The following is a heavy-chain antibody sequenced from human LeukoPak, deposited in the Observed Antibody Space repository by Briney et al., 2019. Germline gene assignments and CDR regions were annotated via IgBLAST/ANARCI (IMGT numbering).Heavy chain of an antibody. V-gene: IGHV4-39*01. Sequence: PSETLSLTCTVSGGSISRSSYYWGWIRQPPGKGLEWIGSIYYSGSTYYNPSLKSRVTISVDTSKNQFSLKLSSVTAADTAVYYCARQGPQGTVTTPVYNWFDPWGQGTLVTVSS. CDR1: GGSISRSSYY. D-gene: IGHD4-11*01. CDR2: IYYSGST. J-gene: IGHJ5*02. CDR3: ARQGPQGTVTTPVYNWFDP.